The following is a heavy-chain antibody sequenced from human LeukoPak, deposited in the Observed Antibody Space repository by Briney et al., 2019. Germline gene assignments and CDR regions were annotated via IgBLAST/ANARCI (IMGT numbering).Heavy chain of an antibody. CDR2: ISYDGSNK. CDR3: ARDESSNLHSNWFDP. Sequence: GGSLRLSCAASGFTFSSYAMHWVRQAPGKGLEWVAVISYDGSNKYYADSVKGRFTISRDNSKNTLYLQMNSLRAEDTAVYYCARDESSNLHSNWFDPWGLGTLVTVSS. V-gene: IGHV3-30*04. J-gene: IGHJ5*02. CDR1: GFTFSSYA. D-gene: IGHD6-13*01.